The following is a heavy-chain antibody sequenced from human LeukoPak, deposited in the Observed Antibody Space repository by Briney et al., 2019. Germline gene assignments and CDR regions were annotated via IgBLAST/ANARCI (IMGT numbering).Heavy chain of an antibody. V-gene: IGHV3-43*01. CDR1: GFTFDDYT. CDR2: ISWDGGST. Sequence: GGSLRLSCAASGFTFDDYTMHWVRQAPGKGLEWVSLISWDGGSTYYADSVKGRFTISRDNSKNSLYLQMNSLRTEDTALYYCAKGSEYSYGVDYWGQGTLVTVSS. CDR3: AKGSEYSYGVDY. D-gene: IGHD5-18*01. J-gene: IGHJ4*02.